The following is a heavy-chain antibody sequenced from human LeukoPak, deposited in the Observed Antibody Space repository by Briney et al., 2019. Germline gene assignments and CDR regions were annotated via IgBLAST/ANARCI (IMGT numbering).Heavy chain of an antibody. V-gene: IGHV4-59*01. CDR3: ARARYSSGWYLGAVGFDP. J-gene: IGHJ5*02. CDR1: GGSISSYY. D-gene: IGHD6-19*01. Sequence: SETLSLTCTVSGGSISSYYWSWIRQPPGKGLECIGYIYYSGSTNYNPSLKSRVTISVDTSKNQFSLKLSSVTAADTAVYYCARARYSSGWYLGAVGFDPWGQGTLVTVSS. CDR2: IYYSGST.